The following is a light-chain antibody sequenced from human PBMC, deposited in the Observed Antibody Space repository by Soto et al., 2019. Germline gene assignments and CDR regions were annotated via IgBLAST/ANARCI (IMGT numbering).Light chain of an antibody. V-gene: IGKV1-9*01. CDR3: QQLNSYPRT. J-gene: IGKJ3*01. Sequence: IQLTQSPSSLSASVGDRVTITCRASQGISSYLAWYQQKPGKAPKLLIYAASTLQSGVPSRFSGSGSGTDFTLTISSVQPVDFATYYCQQLNSYPRTFGPGTKVDIK. CDR2: AAS. CDR1: QGISSY.